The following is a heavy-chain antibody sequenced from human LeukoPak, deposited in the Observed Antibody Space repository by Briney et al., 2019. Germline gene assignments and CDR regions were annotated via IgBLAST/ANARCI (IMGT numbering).Heavy chain of an antibody. Sequence: NASETLSLTCTVSGGSISSYYWSWIRQPAGKGLEWIGRINASGSTNYNPSLKSRVTMSVDTSKSQFSLKLISVTAADTAVYYCARDPRGIVGANHNWFDPWGQGTLVTVSS. CDR2: INASGST. J-gene: IGHJ5*02. V-gene: IGHV4-4*07. D-gene: IGHD1-26*01. CDR1: GGSISSYY. CDR3: ARDPRGIVGANHNWFDP.